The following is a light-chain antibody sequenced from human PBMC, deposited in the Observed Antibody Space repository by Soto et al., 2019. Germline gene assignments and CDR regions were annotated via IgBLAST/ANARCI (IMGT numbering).Light chain of an antibody. J-gene: IGKJ4*01. CDR1: QNVGSDY. V-gene: IGKV3-20*01. CDR3: QQYYT. CDR2: GAS. Sequence: EIVLTQSPGTLSLSPVERATLSCRASQNVGSDYLAWYQQKPGQAPRILIFGASGRATGIPDRFSGSGSGTDFTLTISRLEPEDFAVYYCQQYYTFGGGTKVDIK.